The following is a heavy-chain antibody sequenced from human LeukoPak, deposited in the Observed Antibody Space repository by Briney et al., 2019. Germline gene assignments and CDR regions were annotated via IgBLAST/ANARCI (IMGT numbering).Heavy chain of an antibody. CDR1: GGSFSGYY. Sequence: SETLSLTCAVYGGSFSGYYWSWIRQPPGKGLEWIGEINHSGSTSYNPSLKSRVTISVDTSKNQFSLKLSSVSAADTAVYYCARERFGPDYWGQGTLVTVSS. J-gene: IGHJ4*02. D-gene: IGHD3-10*01. CDR3: ARERFGPDY. CDR2: INHSGST. V-gene: IGHV4-34*01.